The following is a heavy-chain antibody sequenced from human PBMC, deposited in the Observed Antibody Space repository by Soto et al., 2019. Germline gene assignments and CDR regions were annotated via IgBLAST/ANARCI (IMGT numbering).Heavy chain of an antibody. V-gene: IGHV3-30*18. CDR3: AKSGAPRLYYYYGMDV. CDR2: ISYDGSNK. Sequence: GGSLRLSCAASGFTFSSYGMHWVRQAPGKGLEWVAVISYDGSNKYYADSVKGRFTISRDNSKNTLYLQMNSLRAEDTAVYYCAKSGAPRLYYYYGMDVWGQGTTVTVSS. J-gene: IGHJ6*02. CDR1: GFTFSSYG. D-gene: IGHD3-10*01.